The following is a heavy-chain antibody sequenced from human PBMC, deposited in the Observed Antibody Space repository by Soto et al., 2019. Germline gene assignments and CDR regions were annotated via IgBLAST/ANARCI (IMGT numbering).Heavy chain of an antibody. Sequence: GSLRLSCAASGFTFSSYDMHWVRQATGKGLEWVSAIGTAGDTYYPGSVKGRFTISRENAKNSLYLQMNSLRAGDTAVYYCARSIAAPPEDYYYYYGMDVWGQGTTVTVSS. J-gene: IGHJ6*02. CDR3: ARSIAAPPEDYYYYYGMDV. D-gene: IGHD6-6*01. CDR1: GFTFSSYD. V-gene: IGHV3-13*01. CDR2: IGTAGDT.